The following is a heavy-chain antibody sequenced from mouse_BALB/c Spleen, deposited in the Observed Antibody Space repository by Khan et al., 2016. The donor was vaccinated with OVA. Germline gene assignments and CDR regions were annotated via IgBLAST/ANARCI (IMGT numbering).Heavy chain of an antibody. D-gene: IGHD1-1*01. V-gene: IGHV1-9*01. Sequence: QIQLVQSGAELMKPGASVKISCKATGYTFSSYWIEWVKQRPGHGLEWIGEILPGSNSTNYNERFKGKTTITADTSSNTAYMQLSSLTSEDSAIYYCARGNYYGSTSGFGYWGQGTLVTVSA. J-gene: IGHJ3*01. CDR1: GYTFSSYW. CDR2: ILPGSNST. CDR3: ARGNYYGSTSGFGY.